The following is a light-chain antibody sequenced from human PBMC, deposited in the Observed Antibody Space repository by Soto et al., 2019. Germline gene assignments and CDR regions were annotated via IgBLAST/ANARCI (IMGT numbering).Light chain of an antibody. Sequence: EIVLTQSPGTLSLSPGERATLSCRASQSVSSSYLAWYQHKPGQAPRLLIYGASSRATGIPDRFSGSGSGTDFTLTISRLEPEDFAVSYCQHYGSSPHTFGQGTKLEIK. CDR2: GAS. CDR3: QHYGSSPHT. J-gene: IGKJ2*01. CDR1: QSVSSSY. V-gene: IGKV3-20*01.